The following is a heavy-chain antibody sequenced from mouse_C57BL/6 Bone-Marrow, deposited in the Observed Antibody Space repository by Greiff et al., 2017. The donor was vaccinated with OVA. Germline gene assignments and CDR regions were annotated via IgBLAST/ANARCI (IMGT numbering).Heavy chain of an antibody. V-gene: IGHV5-16*01. J-gene: IGHJ2*01. CDR3: ARGPPITTVVAPYFDY. Sequence: EVKLMESEGGLVQPGSSMKLSCTASGFTFSDYYMAWVRQVPEKGLEWVANINYDGSSTYYLDSLKSRFIISRDNAKNILYLQMSSLKSEDTATYYCARGPPITTVVAPYFDYWGQGTTLTVSS. CDR2: INYDGSST. CDR1: GFTFSDYY. D-gene: IGHD1-1*01.